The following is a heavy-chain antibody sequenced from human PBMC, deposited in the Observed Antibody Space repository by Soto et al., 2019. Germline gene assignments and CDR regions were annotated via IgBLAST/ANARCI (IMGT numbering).Heavy chain of an antibody. CDR2: ISASGDST. J-gene: IGHJ4*02. V-gene: IGHV3-23*01. D-gene: IGHD6-13*01. CDR3: ARKLYSSSSYPPGY. Sequence: PGGSLRLSCAASGFTFSSYAMSWVRQAPGKGLEWVSAISASGDSTVYAASVKGRFTNSRDDSKNTLYLQMDSLRAEDTAVYYCARKLYSSSSYPPGYWGQGTLVTVSS. CDR1: GFTFSSYA.